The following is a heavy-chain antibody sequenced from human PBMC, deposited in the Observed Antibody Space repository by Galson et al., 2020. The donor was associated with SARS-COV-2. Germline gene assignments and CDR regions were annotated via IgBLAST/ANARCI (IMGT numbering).Heavy chain of an antibody. CDR1: GASISSDNYP. CDR3: ARQSKVRGVLIPYFDS. D-gene: IGHD3-10*01. Sequence: ASETLSLTCTVSGASISSDNYPWVWIRQPPGRGLEWIGNIYYSGSTHYNPSLKSRVTISVDTSQNQVSLRLISVTAADTAVYFCARQSKVRGVLIPYFDSWGRGNLVSVSS. CDR2: IYYSGST. J-gene: IGHJ4*02. V-gene: IGHV4-39*01.